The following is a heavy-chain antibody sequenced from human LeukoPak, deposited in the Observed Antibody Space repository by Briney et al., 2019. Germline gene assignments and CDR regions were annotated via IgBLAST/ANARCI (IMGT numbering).Heavy chain of an antibody. CDR1: GFTFSNAW. J-gene: IGHJ4*02. V-gene: IGHV3-15*01. D-gene: IGHD1-26*01. Sequence: GGSLRLSCAASGFTFSNAWMSWVRQAPGKGLEWVGRIKSKTDGGTTDYAAPVKGRFTISRDDSKNTLYLQMNNLKTEDTAVYYCTTDVGATTQNFDYWGQGTLVTVSS. CDR2: IKSKTDGGTT. CDR3: TTDVGATTQNFDY.